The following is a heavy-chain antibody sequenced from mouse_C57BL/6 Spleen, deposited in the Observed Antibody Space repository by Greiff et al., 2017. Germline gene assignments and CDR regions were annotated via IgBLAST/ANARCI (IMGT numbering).Heavy chain of an antibody. CDR3: ARQRTGTDYAMDY. V-gene: IGHV2-6-1*01. Sequence: VQLQQSGPGLVAPSQSLSITCTVSGFSLTSYGVHWVRQPPGKGLEWLVVIWSDGSTTYNSALKSRLSISKDNSKSQVFLKMNSLQTDDTAMYYCARQRTGTDYAMDYWGQGTSVTVSS. CDR1: GFSLTSYG. CDR2: IWSDGST. J-gene: IGHJ4*01. D-gene: IGHD4-1*01.